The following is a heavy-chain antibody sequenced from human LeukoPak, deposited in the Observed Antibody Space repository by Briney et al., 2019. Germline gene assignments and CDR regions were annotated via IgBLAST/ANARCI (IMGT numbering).Heavy chain of an antibody. J-gene: IGHJ4*02. D-gene: IGHD1-26*01. CDR1: GFTFSSYA. CDR3: AREEEAVGATDY. CDR2: ISYDGSNK. Sequence: RTGGSLRLSCAASGFTFSSYAMHWVRQAPGKGLEWVAVISYDGSNKYYADSVKGRFTISRDNSKNTLYLQMNSLRAEDTAVYYCAREEEAVGATDYWGQGTLVTVSS. V-gene: IGHV3-30-3*01.